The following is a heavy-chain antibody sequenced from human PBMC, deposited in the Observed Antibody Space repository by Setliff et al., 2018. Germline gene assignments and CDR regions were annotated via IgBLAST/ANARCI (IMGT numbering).Heavy chain of an antibody. CDR1: GASISTTTFY. J-gene: IGHJ4*02. D-gene: IGHD3-22*01. V-gene: IGHV4-39*07. CDR2: ISYSGST. Sequence: SLTCTVSGASISTTTFYWGWIRQPPGKGLEWIGSISYSGSTYYNPSLRSRVTISLDTSKNQFSLKLRSFSAADTAVYYCARDFELLDNYDIRDVFFDHWGQGTLVTVSS. CDR3: ARDFELLDNYDIRDVFFDH.